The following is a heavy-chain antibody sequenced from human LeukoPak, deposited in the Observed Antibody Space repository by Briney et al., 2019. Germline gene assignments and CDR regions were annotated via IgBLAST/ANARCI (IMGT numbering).Heavy chain of an antibody. CDR1: GGTFSSYA. J-gene: IGHJ3*02. V-gene: IGHV1-69*06. Sequence: SVKVSCKASGGTFSSYAISWVRQAPGQGLEWMGGIIPIFGTANYAQKFQGRVTITADKSTSTAYMELSSLRSEDTAVYYCARRLLRWLQSRGGAFDIWGQGTMVTVSS. CDR3: ARRLLRWLQSRGGAFDI. D-gene: IGHD5-24*01. CDR2: IIPIFGTA.